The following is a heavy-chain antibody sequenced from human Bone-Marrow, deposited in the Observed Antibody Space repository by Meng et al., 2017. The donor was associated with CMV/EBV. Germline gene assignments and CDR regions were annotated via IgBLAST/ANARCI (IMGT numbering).Heavy chain of an antibody. CDR1: GFTFSSCS. J-gene: IGHJ6*02. CDR3: ARGWDDSSDDYYYGMDV. D-gene: IGHD3-22*01. V-gene: IGHV3-21*01. CDR2: ISSSSSYI. Sequence: GGSLRLSCAASGFTFSSCSMNWVRQAPGKGLEWVSSISSSSSYIYYADSVKGRFTISRDNAKNSLYLQMNSLRAEDTAVYYCARGWDDSSDDYYYGMDVWGQGTTVTSP.